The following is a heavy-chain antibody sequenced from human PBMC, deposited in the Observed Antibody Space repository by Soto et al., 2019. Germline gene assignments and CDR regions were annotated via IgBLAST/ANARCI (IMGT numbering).Heavy chain of an antibody. CDR2: ISSSSSTI. V-gene: IGHV3-48*04. CDR3: ARDSKDIVVVVAATGSDY. CDR1: GFTFSSYS. J-gene: IGHJ4*02. Sequence: GGSLRLSCAASGFTFSSYSMNWVRQAPGKGLEWVSYISSSSSTIYYADSVKGRFTISRDNAKNSLYLQMNSLRAEDTAVYYCARDSKDIVVVVAATGSDYWGQGTLVTVSS. D-gene: IGHD2-15*01.